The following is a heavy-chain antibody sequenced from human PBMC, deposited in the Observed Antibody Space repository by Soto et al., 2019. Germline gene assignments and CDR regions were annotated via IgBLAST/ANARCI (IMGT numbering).Heavy chain of an antibody. CDR2: ISAYNGNT. CDR1: GYTFTSYG. Sequence: GASVKVSCKASGYTFTSYGISWVRQAPGQGLEWMGWISAYNGNTNYAQKLQGRVTMTTDTSTSTAYMELRSLRSDDTAVYYCARSGQGTIAARTPYFAYWGQGTLVTVSS. V-gene: IGHV1-18*01. J-gene: IGHJ4*02. D-gene: IGHD6-6*01. CDR3: ARSGQGTIAARTPYFAY.